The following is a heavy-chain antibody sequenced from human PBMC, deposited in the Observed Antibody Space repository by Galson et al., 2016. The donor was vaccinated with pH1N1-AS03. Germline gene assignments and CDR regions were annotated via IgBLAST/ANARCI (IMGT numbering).Heavy chain of an antibody. CDR3: ARGVVDCSGPACAGTLRFDP. CDR2: MNPDSGNT. Sequence: SVKVSCKASGYTFTTYDINWVRQAPGQGLEWMGWMNPDSGNTGYAPSFQGRVPITRDTSISTAYMELSSLRSEDTAVYYCARGVVDCSGPACAGTLRFDPWGQGTLVTVSS. V-gene: IGHV1-8*03. CDR1: GYTFTTYD. J-gene: IGHJ5*02. D-gene: IGHD2-15*01.